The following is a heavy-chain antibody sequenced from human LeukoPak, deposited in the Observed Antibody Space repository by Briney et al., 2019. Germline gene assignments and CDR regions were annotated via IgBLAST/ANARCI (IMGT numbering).Heavy chain of an antibody. D-gene: IGHD3-16*01. CDR2: IYYSGST. Sequence: SETLSHTCTVSGGSISSSSYYWGWIRQPPGTGLEWIGSIYYSGSTYYNPSLKSRVTISVDTSKNQFSLKLSSVTAADTAVYYCARRSPHWGSIAWGQGTLVTVSS. CDR3: ARRSPHWGSIA. J-gene: IGHJ5*02. V-gene: IGHV4-39*01. CDR1: GGSISSSSYY.